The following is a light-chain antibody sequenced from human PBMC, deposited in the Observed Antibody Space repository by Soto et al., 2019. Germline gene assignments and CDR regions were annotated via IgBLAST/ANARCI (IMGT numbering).Light chain of an antibody. CDR1: QGMSSY. CDR2: VTS. CDR3: QQLSIYPLT. Sequence: IQLTQSPSSLSASVGDRVTLTCRASQGMSSYLAWYQQKSGKAPKLLIYVTSTLQTGVPSRFSGSRSGADFTLTISSLQPEDSATYYCQQLSIYPLTFGGGTKVDI. J-gene: IGKJ4*01. V-gene: IGKV1-9*01.